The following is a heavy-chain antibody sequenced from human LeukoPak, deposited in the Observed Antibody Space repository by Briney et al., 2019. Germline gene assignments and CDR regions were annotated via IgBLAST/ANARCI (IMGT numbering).Heavy chain of an antibody. CDR2: ISAYNGNT. D-gene: IGHD5-24*01. J-gene: IGHJ4*02. V-gene: IGHV1-18*01. Sequence: AASVKVSCKPSRYTFTSYGISWVRQAPGQGLEWMGWISAYNGNTNYAQKPQGRVTMTTDTSTSTDSMDLRTLRSDYTAVYYFSRNVEMTYYFDYWGQGTLVTVSS. CDR3: SRNVEMTYYFDY. CDR1: RYTFTSYG.